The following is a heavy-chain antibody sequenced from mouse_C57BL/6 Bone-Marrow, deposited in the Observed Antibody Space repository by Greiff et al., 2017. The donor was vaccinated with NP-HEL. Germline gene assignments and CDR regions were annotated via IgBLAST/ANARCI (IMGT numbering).Heavy chain of an antibody. V-gene: IGHV1-76*01. Sequence: QVQLQQSGAELVRPGASVKLSCKASGYTFTDYYINWVKQRPGQGLEWIARIYPGSGNTYYNEKFKGKATLTAEKSSSTAYMQLSSLTSEDSAVYFCARSVWFPYYAMDYWGQGTSVTVSS. CDR3: ARSVWFPYYAMDY. J-gene: IGHJ4*01. D-gene: IGHD2-10*02. CDR1: GYTFTDYY. CDR2: IYPGSGNT.